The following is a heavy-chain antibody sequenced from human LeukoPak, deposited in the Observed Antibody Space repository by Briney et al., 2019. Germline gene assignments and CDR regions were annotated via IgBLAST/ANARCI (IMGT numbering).Heavy chain of an antibody. Sequence: SETLSLTCAVYGGSFSGYYWSWIRQPPGKGLEWIGEINHSGSTNYNPSLKSRVTISVDTSKNQFSLKLSSVTAADTAVYYCASWPRYCSGGSCYGLLRFDPWGQGTLVTVSS. V-gene: IGHV4-34*01. CDR1: GGSFSGYY. CDR2: INHSGST. J-gene: IGHJ5*02. CDR3: ASWPRYCSGGSCYGLLRFDP. D-gene: IGHD2-15*01.